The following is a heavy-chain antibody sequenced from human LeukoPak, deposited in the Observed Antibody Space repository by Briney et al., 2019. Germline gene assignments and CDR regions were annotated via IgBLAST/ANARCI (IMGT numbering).Heavy chain of an antibody. Sequence: SVKVSCKASGGTFSSYAISWVRQAPGQGLEWMGGIIPIFGTANYAQKFQGRVTITADESTSTAYMELSSLRSEDTAVYYCARDQPPTPNYYGQGYFDYWGQGTLVTVSS. V-gene: IGHV1-69*13. CDR2: IIPIFGTA. D-gene: IGHD3-10*01. J-gene: IGHJ4*02. CDR3: ARDQPPTPNYYGQGYFDY. CDR1: GGTFSSYA.